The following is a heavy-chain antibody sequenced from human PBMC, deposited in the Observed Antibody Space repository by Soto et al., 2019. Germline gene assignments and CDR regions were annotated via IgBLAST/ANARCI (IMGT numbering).Heavy chain of an antibody. CDR3: AKGSSGWYERFDY. V-gene: IGHV3-23*01. CDR1: GFTFSSYA. Sequence: EVQLLESGGGLVQPGGSLRLSCAASGFTFSSYAMSWVRQAPGKGLEWVSAISGSGGSKYYADSVKGRFTISRDNYKNTLYLQMNSLRAEDTAVYYCAKGSSGWYERFDYWGQGTLVTVSS. J-gene: IGHJ4*02. CDR2: ISGSGGSK. D-gene: IGHD6-19*01.